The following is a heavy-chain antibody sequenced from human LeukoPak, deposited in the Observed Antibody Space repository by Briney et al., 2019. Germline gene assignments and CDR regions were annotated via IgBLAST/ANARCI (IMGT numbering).Heavy chain of an antibody. CDR1: GGTFSSYA. D-gene: IGHD2-2*01. CDR2: IIPIFGTA. Sequence: GASVKASCKASGGTFSSYAISWVRQAPGQGLEWMGGIIPIFGTANYAQKFQGRVTITTDESTSTAYMELSSLRSDDTAIIYCATATQPRGYFLHWGQGTLVTVSS. V-gene: IGHV1-69*05. J-gene: IGHJ1*01. CDR3: ATATQPRGYFLH.